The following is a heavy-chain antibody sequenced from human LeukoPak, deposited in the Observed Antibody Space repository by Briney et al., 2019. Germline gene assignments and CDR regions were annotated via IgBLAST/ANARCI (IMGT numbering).Heavy chain of an antibody. J-gene: IGHJ4*02. D-gene: IGHD3-16*01. CDR1: GYTFTDYN. V-gene: IGHV1-2*02. CDR3: ARRLSGSMIPSVFDY. CDR2: ISPNSGDT. Sequence: ASVKVSCMASGYTFTDYNIHWVRQAPGQGLEWMAWISPNSGDTNYAQKFQDRVTMTRDTSISTAYMELSGLKSDDTAVYYCARRLSGSMIPSVFDYWGQGTLVTVSS.